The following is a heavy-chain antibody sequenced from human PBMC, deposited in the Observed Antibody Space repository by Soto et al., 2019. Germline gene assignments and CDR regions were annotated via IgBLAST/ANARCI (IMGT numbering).Heavy chain of an antibody. Sequence: EVQLLESGGGLVQPGGSLRLSCAASGFTFSSYAMSWVRQAPGKGLEWVSAISGSGGSTYYADSVKGRFTISRDKSKNTLYLQKNSLRAEDTAVYYCAKGAGLLWFGEGENWFDPWGQGTLVTVSS. J-gene: IGHJ5*02. V-gene: IGHV3-23*01. CDR3: AKGAGLLWFGEGENWFDP. CDR2: ISGSGGST. D-gene: IGHD3-10*01. CDR1: GFTFSSYA.